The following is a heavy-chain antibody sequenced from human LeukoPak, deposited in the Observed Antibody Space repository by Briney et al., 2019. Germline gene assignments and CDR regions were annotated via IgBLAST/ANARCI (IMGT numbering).Heavy chain of an antibody. Sequence: PGGSLRLSCAASGFTFSSYEMNWVRQAPGKGLEWVSYISSSGSTIYYADSVKGRFTISRDNAKNSLYLQMNSLRAEDTAVYYCARGSRGRYGSGSYPFDYWGQGTLVTVSS. V-gene: IGHV3-48*03. CDR2: ISSSGSTI. CDR1: GFTFSSYE. D-gene: IGHD3-10*01. J-gene: IGHJ4*02. CDR3: ARGSRGRYGSGSYPFDY.